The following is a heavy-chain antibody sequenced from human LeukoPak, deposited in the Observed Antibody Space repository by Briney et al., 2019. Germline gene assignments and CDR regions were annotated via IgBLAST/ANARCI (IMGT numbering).Heavy chain of an antibody. V-gene: IGHV3-33*01. Sequence: SGRSLRLSCAASGFTFSSYVMHWVRQAPGKGLEWVAVIWYDGSNKYYADSVKGRFTISRDNSKNTLYLQMNSLRAEDTAVYYCAREGGGYGAEDYYYYGMDVWGQGTTATVSS. CDR3: AREGGGYGAEDYYYYGMDV. J-gene: IGHJ6*02. CDR2: IWYDGSNK. CDR1: GFTFSSYV. D-gene: IGHD5-12*01.